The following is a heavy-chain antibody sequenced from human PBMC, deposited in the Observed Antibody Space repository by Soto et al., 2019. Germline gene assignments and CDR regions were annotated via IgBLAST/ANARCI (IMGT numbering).Heavy chain of an antibody. CDR2: IYYSGST. Sequence: PSETLSLTCTVSGGSISSYYWSWIRQPPGKGLEWIGYIYYSGSTNYNPSLKSRVTISVDTSKSQFSLKLSSVTAADTAVYYCAREKYYYDSSGYYFFHWFDPWGQGTLVTVSS. V-gene: IGHV4-59*01. J-gene: IGHJ5*02. CDR1: GGSISSYY. CDR3: AREKYYYDSSGYYFFHWFDP. D-gene: IGHD3-22*01.